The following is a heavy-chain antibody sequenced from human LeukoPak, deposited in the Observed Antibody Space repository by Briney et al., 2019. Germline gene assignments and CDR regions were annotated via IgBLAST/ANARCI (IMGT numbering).Heavy chain of an antibody. Sequence: SETLSLTCTVSGGSLSTYYWSWIRQPPGKGLEWLGFIYHSGSTTYNPSLRSRVTISLDTSKNQISLNLSSVTAADTAVYFCATTWHYDSRGYLFEDWGHGTRVTVSS. CDR2: IYHSGST. V-gene: IGHV4-59*01. CDR1: GGSLSTYY. CDR3: ATTWHYDSRGYLFED. J-gene: IGHJ4*01. D-gene: IGHD3-22*01.